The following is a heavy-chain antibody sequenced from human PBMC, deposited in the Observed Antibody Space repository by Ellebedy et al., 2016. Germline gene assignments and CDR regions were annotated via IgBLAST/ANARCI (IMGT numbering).Heavy chain of an antibody. CDR1: GFTFSTSA. J-gene: IGHJ4*02. V-gene: IGHV3-23*01. CDR3: AKCRHINGCLLAY. D-gene: IGHD6-19*01. CDR2: ITGSGDMT. Sequence: GGSLRLSCAASGFTFSTSAMSWVRQAPGKGLEWVSAITGSGDMTNYADTVKGRLTISRDSSKNTLYLDMDILRAEDTAIYYCAKCRHINGCLLAYWGQGTLVTVSS.